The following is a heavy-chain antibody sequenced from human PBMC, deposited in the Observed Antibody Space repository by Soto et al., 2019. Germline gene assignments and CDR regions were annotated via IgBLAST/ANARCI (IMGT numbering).Heavy chain of an antibody. Sequence: QVQLQESGPGMVKPSETLSLTCTVSSDPTSTHTWGWIRQTPGKGLEWIGYIYETGGTAYNPSPKGRVTTSLDRYTTELALKLSSATAADTAMYHCVRQGIGPLHGLVDVWGRGTTVIVSS. CDR3: VRQGIGPLHGLVDV. CDR1: SDPTSTHT. D-gene: IGHD3-10*01. CDR2: IYETGGT. V-gene: IGHV4-59*08. J-gene: IGHJ6*02.